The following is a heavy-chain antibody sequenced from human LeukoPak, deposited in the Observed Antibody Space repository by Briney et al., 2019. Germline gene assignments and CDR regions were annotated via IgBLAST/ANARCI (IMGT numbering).Heavy chain of an antibody. J-gene: IGHJ6*04. CDR2: IKSIGNSYAT. D-gene: IGHD3-10*02. CDR3: AELGITMIGGV. CDR1: GFTFSGCA. Sequence: GGSLRLSCAASGFTFSGCAMHWVRQASGKGLEWVGRIKSIGNSYATEYAASVKGRFTISRDNAKNSLYLQMNSLRAEDTAVYYCAELGITMIGGVWGKGTTVTISS. V-gene: IGHV3-73*01.